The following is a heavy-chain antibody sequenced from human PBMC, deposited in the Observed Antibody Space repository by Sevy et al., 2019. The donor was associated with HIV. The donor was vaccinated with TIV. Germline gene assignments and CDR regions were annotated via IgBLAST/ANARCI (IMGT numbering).Heavy chain of an antibody. D-gene: IGHD4-17*01. Sequence: GGSLRFSCAASGFTFSSYSLNWVRQAPGKGLEWVSYISNSGNTISYSDSVRGRFTISRDNARNSLYLQMNSLRAEDTAVYYCARDLPPSATTVAHFDCWGQGTLVTVSS. V-gene: IGHV3-48*04. J-gene: IGHJ4*02. CDR2: ISNSGNTI. CDR1: GFTFSSYS. CDR3: ARDLPPSATTVAHFDC.